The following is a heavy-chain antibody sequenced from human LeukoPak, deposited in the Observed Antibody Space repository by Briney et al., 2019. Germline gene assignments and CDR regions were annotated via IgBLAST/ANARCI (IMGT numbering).Heavy chain of an antibody. CDR1: GGSISSSSYY. D-gene: IGHD3-22*01. V-gene: IGHV4-39*07. Sequence: SETLSLTCTVSGGSISSSSYYWGWIRQPPGKGLEWIGSIYYSGSTYYNPSLKSRVTISVDTSKNQFSLKLSSVTAADTAVYYCARGYSSGIPHDYWGQGTLVTVSS. J-gene: IGHJ4*02. CDR3: ARGYSSGIPHDY. CDR2: IYYSGST.